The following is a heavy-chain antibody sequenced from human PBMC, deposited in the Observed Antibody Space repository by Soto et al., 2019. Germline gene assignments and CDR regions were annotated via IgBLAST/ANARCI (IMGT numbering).Heavy chain of an antibody. V-gene: IGHV4-31*03. J-gene: IGHJ4*02. CDR1: GGSISSGGYY. Sequence: SETLSLTCTVSGGSISSGGYYWSWIRQHPGKGLEWIGYIYYSGSTYYNPSFKSRVTISVDTSKNQFSLKLSSVTAADTAVYYCARWAVVYYFDYWGQGTLVTVSS. D-gene: IGHD2-21*01. CDR2: IYYSGST. CDR3: ARWAVVYYFDY.